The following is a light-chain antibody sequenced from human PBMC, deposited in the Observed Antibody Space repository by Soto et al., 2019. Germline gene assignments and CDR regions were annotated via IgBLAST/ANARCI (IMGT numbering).Light chain of an antibody. J-gene: IGKJ1*01. V-gene: IGKV3-15*01. CDR1: QSVSTN. Sequence: ETVMTQSPATLSVSPGERATLSCRASQSVSTNLAWYQQKPGQSPRLLIYVSSPRATGIPARFSGSGSGTEFTLTISSLQSEDLAVYYCQQYDNSVWTFGQGTKVDIK. CDR2: VSS. CDR3: QQYDNSVWT.